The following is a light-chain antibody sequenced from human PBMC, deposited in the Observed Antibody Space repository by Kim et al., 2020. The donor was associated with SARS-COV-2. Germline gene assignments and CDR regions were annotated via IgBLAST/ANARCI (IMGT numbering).Light chain of an antibody. CDR2: AAS. CDR1: QSISSY. Sequence: DIQMTQSPSSLSASVGDRVTITCRASQSISSYLNWYQQKPGKAPKFLIYAASSLQSGVPSRFSGSGSGTDFTFTISSLQPEDFATYYCEQSYSTPWTFGQRTKVDIK. J-gene: IGKJ1*01. V-gene: IGKV1-39*01. CDR3: EQSYSTPWT.